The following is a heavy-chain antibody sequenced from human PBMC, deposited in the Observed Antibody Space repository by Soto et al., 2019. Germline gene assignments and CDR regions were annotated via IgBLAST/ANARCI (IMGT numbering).Heavy chain of an antibody. CDR3: ARALFPDVDIYAMDV. V-gene: IGHV3-33*01. J-gene: IGHJ6*02. CDR1: GFTFRDHA. D-gene: IGHD5-12*01. CDR2: IWNDGSNK. Sequence: VGSLRLSCAASGFTFRDHAMHWVRQAPGKGREWLAIIWNDGSNKFYAGSVQGRFTISRDNSKNTVYLQMNTLSAEDTAVYYCARALFPDVDIYAMDVWGQGTTVTVSS.